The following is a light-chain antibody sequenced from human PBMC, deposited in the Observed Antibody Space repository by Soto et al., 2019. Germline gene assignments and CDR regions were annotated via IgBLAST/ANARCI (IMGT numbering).Light chain of an antibody. CDR1: PGVSRSY. Sequence: EIVLTQSPGTLSFSPGERAPLSCRGSPGVSRSYLAWYQQKPGQAPRLLVYGASSRGTGITDRFRCSGSGTDFTLTISRLEPEDFSVYYCQQYGSSSSFGQGTKLEIK. J-gene: IGKJ2*01. CDR3: QQYGSSSS. CDR2: GAS. V-gene: IGKV3-20*01.